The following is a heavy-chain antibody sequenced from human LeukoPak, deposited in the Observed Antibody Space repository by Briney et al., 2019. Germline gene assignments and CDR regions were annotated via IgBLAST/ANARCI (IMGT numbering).Heavy chain of an antibody. CDR3: ARGGWGTAIDY. Sequence: GGSLRLSCSASGLTFSLYSMHWVRQAPGKGLEYVLGISTNGGSTYYADSVKGRFTISRDNSKNTLDLQMNSLRAEDTAVYYCARGGWGTAIDYWAQGTLVTVSS. V-gene: IGHV3-64*04. J-gene: IGHJ4*02. CDR1: GLTFSLYS. D-gene: IGHD1-7*01. CDR2: ISTNGGST.